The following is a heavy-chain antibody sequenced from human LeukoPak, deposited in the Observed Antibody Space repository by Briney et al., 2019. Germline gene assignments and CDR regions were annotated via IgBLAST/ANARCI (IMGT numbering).Heavy chain of an antibody. CDR1: GFTFSSYW. D-gene: IGHD3-22*01. Sequence: GGSLRLSCAASGFTFSSYWMHWVRQAPGKGLVWVSRINSDGSSTSYADSVKGRFTISRDNAKNTLYLQMNSLRAEDTAVYYCARERSYYYDSSGLEYWRQGTLVTVSS. V-gene: IGHV3-74*01. CDR3: ARERSYYYDSSGLEY. CDR2: INSDGSST. J-gene: IGHJ4*02.